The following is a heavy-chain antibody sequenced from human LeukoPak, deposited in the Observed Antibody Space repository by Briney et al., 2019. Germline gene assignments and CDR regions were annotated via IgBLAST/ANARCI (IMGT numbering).Heavy chain of an antibody. CDR1: GGSISSGGYY. CDR2: IYYSGST. J-gene: IGHJ4*02. CDR3: AVSGGFGEFPFDY. V-gene: IGHV4-31*03. D-gene: IGHD3-10*01. Sequence: SETLSLTCTVSGGSISSGGYYWSWIRQHPGKGLEWIGYIYYSGSTYYNPSLKSRVTISVDTSKNQFSLKLSSVTAADTAVYYCAVSGGFGEFPFDYWGQGTLVTVSS.